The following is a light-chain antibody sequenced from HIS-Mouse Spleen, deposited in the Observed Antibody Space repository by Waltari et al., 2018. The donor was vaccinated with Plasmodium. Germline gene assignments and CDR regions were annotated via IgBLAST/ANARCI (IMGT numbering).Light chain of an antibody. CDR1: QGISSY. J-gene: IGKJ4*01. Sequence: AIRMTPSPSSFSASTGDRVTITCRASQGISSYLAWYQQKPGKAPKLLIYAASTLQSGVPSRFSGSGSGTDFTLTISCLQSEDFATYYCHQYYSYPLTFGGGTKVEIK. V-gene: IGKV1-8*01. CDR3: HQYYSYPLT. CDR2: AAS.